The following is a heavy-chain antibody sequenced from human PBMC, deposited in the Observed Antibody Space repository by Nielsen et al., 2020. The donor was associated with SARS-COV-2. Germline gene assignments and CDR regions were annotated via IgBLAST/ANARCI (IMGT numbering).Heavy chain of an antibody. CDR1: GGSISSSSYY. CDR3: ARGAAVVRYSSSWYGGDV. J-gene: IGHJ6*04. Sequence: SETLSLTCTVSGGSISSSSYYWGWIRQPPGKGLEWIGSIYHSGSTNYNPSLKSRVTISVDTSKNQFSLKLSSVTAADTAVYYCARGAAVVRYSSSWYGGDVWGKGTTVTVSS. D-gene: IGHD6-13*01. CDR2: IYHSGST. V-gene: IGHV4-39*07.